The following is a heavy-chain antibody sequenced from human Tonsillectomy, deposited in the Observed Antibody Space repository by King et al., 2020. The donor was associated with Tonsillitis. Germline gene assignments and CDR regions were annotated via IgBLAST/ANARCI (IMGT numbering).Heavy chain of an antibody. CDR3: ARGGSSSSPPFYYYYYYMDV. CDR1: GGSISSYY. Sequence: QLQESGPGLVKPSETLSLTCTVSGGSISSYYWSWIRQPPGKGLEWIGFFYYSGSTNSNPSLKSRVTISVDTSKNQFSLKLSSVTAADTAVYYCARGGSSSSPPFYYYYYYMDVWGKGTTVTVSS. J-gene: IGHJ6*03. D-gene: IGHD6-13*01. V-gene: IGHV4-59*01. CDR2: FYYSGST.